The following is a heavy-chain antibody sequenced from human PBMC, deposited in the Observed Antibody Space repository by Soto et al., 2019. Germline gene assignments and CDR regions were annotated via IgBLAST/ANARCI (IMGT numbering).Heavy chain of an antibody. CDR1: GFIVSGSS. Sequence: EVQLVDTGGGLVQPGGSLRLSCAASGFIVSGSSVSWVRQAPGKGLDWVSLISADGTTHYTDPVKGRFTISRDTSKNTVSLQMNSLRAEDTALYFCARDNVMLGAPFENWGQGTLVTVSS. J-gene: IGHJ4*02. CDR3: ARDNVMLGAPFEN. V-gene: IGHV3-53*02. CDR2: ISADGTT. D-gene: IGHD3-10*02.